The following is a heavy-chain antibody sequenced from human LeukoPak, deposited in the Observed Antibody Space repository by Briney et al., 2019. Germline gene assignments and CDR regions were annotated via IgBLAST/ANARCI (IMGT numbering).Heavy chain of an antibody. D-gene: IGHD3-3*01. V-gene: IGHV3-23*01. CDR2: ISGSGGST. Sequence: GGSLRLSCAASGFTFSSYAMSWVRQAPGKGLEWVSAISGSGGSTYYADSVKGRFTISRDNSKNTLYLQMDSLRAEDTAVYYCAKAPGDYDFWSGYYFHYFDYWGQGTLVTVSS. CDR1: GFTFSSYA. CDR3: AKAPGDYDFWSGYYFHYFDY. J-gene: IGHJ4*02.